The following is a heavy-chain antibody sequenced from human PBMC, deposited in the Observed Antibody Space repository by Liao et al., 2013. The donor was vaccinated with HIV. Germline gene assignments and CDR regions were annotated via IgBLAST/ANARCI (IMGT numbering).Heavy chain of an antibody. CDR2: FYSSGST. D-gene: IGHD3-10*01. J-gene: IGHJ4*02. CDR1: GSSISSGY. CDR3: ARLRRSGKHN. Sequence: QVQLHQWGAGLLKPSETLSLTCTVSGSSISSGYWGWIRQLPGKGLEWIGRFYSSGSTNYNPSLKSRVTMSVDTSNNQFSLKLTSVTAADTAVYYCARLRRSGKHNWGQGTLVTVSS. V-gene: IGHV4-59*10.